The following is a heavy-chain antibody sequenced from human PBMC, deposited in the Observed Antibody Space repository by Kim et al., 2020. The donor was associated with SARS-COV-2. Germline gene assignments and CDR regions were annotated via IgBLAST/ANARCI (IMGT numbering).Heavy chain of an antibody. CDR1: GGSISSGGYY. CDR2: IYYSGST. D-gene: IGHD4-17*01. V-gene: IGHV4-31*03. CDR3: ARDKWTTVTTLVGFGMDV. Sequence: SETLSLTCTVSGGSISSGGYYWSWIRQHPGKGLEWIGYIYYSGSTYYNPSLKSRVTISVDTSKNQFSLKLSSVTAADTAVYYCARDKWTTVTTLVGFGMDVWGQGTTVTVSS. J-gene: IGHJ6*02.